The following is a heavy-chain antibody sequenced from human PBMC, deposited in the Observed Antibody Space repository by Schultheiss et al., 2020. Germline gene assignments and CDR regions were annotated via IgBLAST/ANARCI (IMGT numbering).Heavy chain of an antibody. D-gene: IGHD6-19*01. CDR1: GFTFSSYS. CDR2: ISTSSSTI. CDR3: ARGGQWLGDNWFDP. V-gene: IGHV3-48*01. J-gene: IGHJ5*02. Sequence: GESLKIACAASGFTFSSYSMNWVRQAPGKGLEWVSYISTSSSTIYYADSVKGRFTISRDNAKNSLYLQMNSLRAEDTAVYYCARGGQWLGDNWFDPWGQGTLVTVSS.